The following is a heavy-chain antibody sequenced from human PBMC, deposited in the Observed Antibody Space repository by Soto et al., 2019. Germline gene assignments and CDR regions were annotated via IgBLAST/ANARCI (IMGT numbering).Heavy chain of an antibody. Sequence: SETLSLTCAVYGGSFSGYYWSWIRQPPGKGLEWIGEINHSGSTNYNPSLKSRVTISVDTSKNQFSLKLSSVTAADTAVYYCARGWSNYYGSGSYYNFTSFDYWGQGTLVTVSS. D-gene: IGHD3-10*01. CDR3: ARGWSNYYGSGSYYNFTSFDY. CDR2: INHSGST. V-gene: IGHV4-34*01. CDR1: GGSFSGYY. J-gene: IGHJ4*02.